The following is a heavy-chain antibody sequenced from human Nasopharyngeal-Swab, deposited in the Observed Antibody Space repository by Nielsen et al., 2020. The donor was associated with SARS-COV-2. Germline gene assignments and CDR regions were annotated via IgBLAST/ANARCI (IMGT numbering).Heavy chain of an antibody. CDR2: ISYDGSNK. V-gene: IGHV3-30-3*01. J-gene: IGHJ3*02. CDR3: ASLGDSSGYYYRIDGYAHDAHDAFDI. D-gene: IGHD3-22*01. Sequence: WIRQPPGKGLEWVAVISYDGSNKYYADSVKSRFTISRDNSKNTLYLQMNSLRAEDTAVYYCASLGDSSGYYYRIDGYAHDAHDAFDIWGQGTMVTVSS.